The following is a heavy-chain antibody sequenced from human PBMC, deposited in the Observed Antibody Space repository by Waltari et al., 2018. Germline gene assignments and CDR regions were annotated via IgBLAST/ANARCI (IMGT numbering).Heavy chain of an antibody. V-gene: IGHV3-15*02. D-gene: IGHD1-26*01. CDR3: TTGTFAPSDF. J-gene: IGHJ4*02. Sequence: EVQLVESGGALGEPGGSLRLSCAASGFTPTYAWMGWVRQAPGKGLEWVGRIKDETEGGTTDYAAAVKGRFTVLRDDSKNTLYLQMNSLKIEDTGVYYCTTGTFAPSDFWGQGTLVTVSS. CDR1: GFTPTYAW. CDR2: IKDETEGGTT.